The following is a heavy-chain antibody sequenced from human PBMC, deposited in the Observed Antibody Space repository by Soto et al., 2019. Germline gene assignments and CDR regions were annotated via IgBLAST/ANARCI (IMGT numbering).Heavy chain of an antibody. CDR2: INQDGSDK. D-gene: IGHD3-3*02. J-gene: IGHJ6*03. Sequence: EVQLVESGGGLVQPGGSLRLSCTASEFRFSSYWMNWVRQSPGKGLEWVANINQDGSDKYYVDSVRGRFTISRDNAKNSLYLQMNNLRAEDTAVYYCARVFSPIRSAYMDVWGKGTTVAVSS. CDR1: EFRFSSYW. V-gene: IGHV3-7*01. CDR3: ARVFSPIRSAYMDV.